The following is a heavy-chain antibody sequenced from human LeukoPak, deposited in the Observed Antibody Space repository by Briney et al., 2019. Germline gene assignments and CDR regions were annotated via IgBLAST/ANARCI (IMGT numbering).Heavy chain of an antibody. V-gene: IGHV4-4*09. Sequence: SETLSLTCTVSGSSIGAYSWSWIRRPPGKGLEWIGYIYTTGSTHHNPSLKSRVTMSLDRSKNQFSLRLTYVTAADTAVFYCARHRAEMATITDDAFDMWGRGTMVTVSS. CDR1: GSSIGAYS. CDR3: ARHRAEMATITDDAFDM. CDR2: IYTTGST. D-gene: IGHD5-24*01. J-gene: IGHJ3*02.